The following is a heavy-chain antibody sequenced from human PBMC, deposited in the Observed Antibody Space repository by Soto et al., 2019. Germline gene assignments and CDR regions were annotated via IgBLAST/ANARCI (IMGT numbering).Heavy chain of an antibody. CDR3: TKARCSGDTCYVPDY. J-gene: IGHJ4*01. D-gene: IGHD2-15*01. V-gene: IGHV3-23*01. CDR1: GFTFSSYT. CDR2: ISGSGGSP. Sequence: EVQVLESGGGLVQPGGSLRLSCAASGFTFSSYTMAWVRQAPGKGLEWVSSISGSGGSPYYADSVQGRFIISRDNYKNTVSLQMNSLRAEDTATYYCTKARCSGDTCYVPDYWGHGTLVIVSS.